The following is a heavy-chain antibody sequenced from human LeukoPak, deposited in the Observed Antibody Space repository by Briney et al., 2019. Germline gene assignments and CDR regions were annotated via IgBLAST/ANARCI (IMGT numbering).Heavy chain of an antibody. Sequence: GGSLRLSCAASGFTFSSYSINWFRQAPGKGLEWVSYISSSSYTIYYADSVKGRFTISRDNAKNSLYLQMTSLRDEDTAVYYCARDWREIGADYWGQGTLVTVSS. CDR2: ISSSSYTI. CDR3: ARDWREIGADY. CDR1: GFTFSSYS. V-gene: IGHV3-48*02. J-gene: IGHJ4*02. D-gene: IGHD5-24*01.